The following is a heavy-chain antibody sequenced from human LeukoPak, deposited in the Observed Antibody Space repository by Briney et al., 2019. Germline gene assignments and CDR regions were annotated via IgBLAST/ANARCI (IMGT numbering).Heavy chain of an antibody. V-gene: IGHV4-4*07. Sequence: SETLSLTCSVSGGSVSRYYWSWIRQPAGKGLEWIGRIYTSGSTNYNPSLKSRVTMSVDTSKNQFSLKLTSVTAADTAVYYCASSIAVADPFDYWGQGTLVTVSS. CDR3: ASSIAVADPFDY. D-gene: IGHD6-19*01. CDR2: IYTSGST. CDR1: GGSVSRYY. J-gene: IGHJ4*02.